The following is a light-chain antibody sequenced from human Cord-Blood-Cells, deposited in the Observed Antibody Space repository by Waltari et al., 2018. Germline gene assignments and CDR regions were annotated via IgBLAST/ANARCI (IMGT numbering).Light chain of an antibody. Sequence: QSALTQPRSVSGSPGQSVTISCTGTSSDVGGYNYVSWYQQHPGKAPKLMIYDVRKGPSGVPDRFSGSKSGNTASLTISGLQAEDEADYYCCSYAGSYTLVFGGGTKLTVL. CDR3: CSYAGSYTLV. J-gene: IGLJ3*02. CDR2: DVR. V-gene: IGLV2-11*01. CDR1: SSDVGGYNY.